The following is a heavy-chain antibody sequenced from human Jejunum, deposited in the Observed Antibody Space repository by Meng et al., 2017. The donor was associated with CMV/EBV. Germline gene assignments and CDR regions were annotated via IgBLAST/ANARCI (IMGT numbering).Heavy chain of an antibody. D-gene: IGHD2-15*01. Sequence: TYTNYQMQWVRQDPGQGLEWMGRINPSGDSTNYAQKFQGRVTMTRDTSTSTVYMELSSLTSEDTAVYYCARATQVAAISYYYYGMDVWGQGTMVTVSS. J-gene: IGHJ6*02. CDR2: INPSGDST. CDR3: ARATQVAAISYYYYGMDV. CDR1: TYTNYQ. V-gene: IGHV1-46*01.